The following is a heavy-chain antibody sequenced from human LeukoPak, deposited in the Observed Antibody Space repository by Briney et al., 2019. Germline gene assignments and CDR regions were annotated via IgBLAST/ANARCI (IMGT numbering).Heavy chain of an antibody. D-gene: IGHD4-17*01. CDR2: IYHSGST. CDR3: ARVGAVTTSSMAIDP. V-gene: IGHV4-38-2*01. Sequence: SETLSLTCAVSGYSISSGYYWGWIRQPPGKGLEWIGSIYHSGSTYYNPSLKSRVTISVDTSKNQFSLKLSSVTAADTAVYYCARVGAVTTSSMAIDPWGQGTLVTVSS. J-gene: IGHJ5*02. CDR1: GYSISSGYY.